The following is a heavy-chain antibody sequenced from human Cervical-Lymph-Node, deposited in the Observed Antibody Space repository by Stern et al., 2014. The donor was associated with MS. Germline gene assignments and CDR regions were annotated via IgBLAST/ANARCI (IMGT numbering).Heavy chain of an antibody. Sequence: QLVQSGAEVKKPGSSVKVSCKASGGTFSSYAISWVRQAPGRGLEWMGEIIPIFGTTKYAQKFQGRVTIIADGYTTTAYMELSSLRSEDTAVYYCARRDYYDSTGYYGDAFDIWGQGTMVTVSS. CDR1: GGTFSSYA. J-gene: IGHJ3*02. D-gene: IGHD3-22*01. CDR3: ARRDYYDSTGYYGDAFDI. V-gene: IGHV1-69*01. CDR2: IIPIFGTT.